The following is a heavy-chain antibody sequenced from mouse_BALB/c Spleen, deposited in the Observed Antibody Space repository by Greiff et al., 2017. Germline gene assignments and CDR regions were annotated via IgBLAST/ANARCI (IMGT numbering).Heavy chain of an antibody. V-gene: IGHV5-6-5*01. J-gene: IGHJ3*01. CDR3: ARDYYGSFAY. CDR2: ISSGGST. CDR1: RFTFSSYA. D-gene: IGHD1-1*01. Sequence: EVQRVESGGGLVKPGGSLKLSCAASRFTFSSYAMSWVRQTPEKRLEWVASISSGGSTYYPDSVKGRFTISRDNARNILYLQMSSLRSEDTAMYYCARDYYGSFAYWGQGTLVTVSA.